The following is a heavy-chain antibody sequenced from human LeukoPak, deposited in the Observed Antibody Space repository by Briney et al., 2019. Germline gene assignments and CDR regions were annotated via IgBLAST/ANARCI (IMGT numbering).Heavy chain of an antibody. V-gene: IGHV3-21*01. J-gene: IGHJ4*02. Sequence: GGSLRLSCAASGFTFSNYEMHWVRQAPGKGLEWVSSISSSSSYIYYADSVKGRFTISRDNAKNSLYLQMNSLRAEDTAVYYCARGYSSSWLPFDYWGQGTLVTVSS. CDR2: ISSSSSYI. CDR1: GFTFSNYE. CDR3: ARGYSSSWLPFDY. D-gene: IGHD6-13*01.